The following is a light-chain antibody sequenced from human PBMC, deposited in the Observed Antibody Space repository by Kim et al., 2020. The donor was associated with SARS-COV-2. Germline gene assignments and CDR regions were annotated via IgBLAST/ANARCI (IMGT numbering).Light chain of an antibody. V-gene: IGKV3-11*01. J-gene: IGKJ4*01. CDR2: DAS. CDR1: QSVSKY. Sequence: LSLTPGERATLSRRARQSVSKYLAWYQPKPGQAPRLLIFDASDRAAGIPARFSGSGSGTDFSLTISSLEPEDFAVYYCQQRSNWPTFGGGTKLEIK. CDR3: QQRSNWPT.